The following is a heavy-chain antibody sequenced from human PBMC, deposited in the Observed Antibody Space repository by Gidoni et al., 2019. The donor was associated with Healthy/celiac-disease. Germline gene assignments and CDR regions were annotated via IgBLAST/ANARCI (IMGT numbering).Heavy chain of an antibody. CDR3: ARDGPNWEPLDAFDI. V-gene: IGHV3-33*01. J-gene: IGHJ3*02. CDR2: IWYDGSNK. D-gene: IGHD7-27*01. Sequence: QVQLVESGGGVVQPGRSLRLSCAASGFTFSSYGMHWVRQAPGKGLEWVAVIWYDGSNKYYADSVKGRFTISRDNSKNTLYLQMSSLRAEDTAVYYCARDGPNWEPLDAFDIWGQGTMVTVSS. CDR1: GFTFSSYG.